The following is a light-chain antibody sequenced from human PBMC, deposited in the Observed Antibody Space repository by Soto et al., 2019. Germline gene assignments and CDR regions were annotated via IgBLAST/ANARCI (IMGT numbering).Light chain of an antibody. CDR3: QQYSTYTPRT. CDR2: AAS. CDR1: QDISSY. V-gene: IGKV1-9*01. J-gene: IGKJ1*01. Sequence: DIQLTQSPSSLSASVGNRVTITCRASQDISSYLAWYQQKPGKAPTLLIYAASTLQSGVPSRFSGSGSGTEFTLTISSLQPDDFATYYCQQYSTYTPRTFGHGTKVDIK.